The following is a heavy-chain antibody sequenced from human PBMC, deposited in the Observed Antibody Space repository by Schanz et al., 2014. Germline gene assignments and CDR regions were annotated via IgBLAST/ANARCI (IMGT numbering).Heavy chain of an antibody. CDR1: GLTFSNHA. Sequence: EVQLVESGGGLVQPGGSLRLSCAASGLTFSNHAMSWVRQAPGKGLEWVSAISGSGDNTFYADSVRGRFTISRDNSKNTLFLQMNSLRAEDTAVYYCAKAGYSSGWYVDCFDYWGQGTLVSVSS. V-gene: IGHV3-23*04. D-gene: IGHD6-19*01. J-gene: IGHJ4*02. CDR2: ISGSGDNT. CDR3: AKAGYSSGWYVDCFDY.